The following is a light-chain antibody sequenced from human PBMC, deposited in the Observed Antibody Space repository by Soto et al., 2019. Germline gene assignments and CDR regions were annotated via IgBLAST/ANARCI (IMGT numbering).Light chain of an antibody. CDR1: QSIGNW. CDR3: KHYKSYPLT. V-gene: IGKV1-5*03. CDR2: EAS. Sequence: IRMTQFPSTQSVSIGDRVTITCRASQSIGNWLALYQQKPGRAPKFLMYEASSLGSGVPSRFSGSGSGTEFTLNIRGLQHDDLASYHCKHYKSYPLTFGQGTKVEIK. J-gene: IGKJ1*01.